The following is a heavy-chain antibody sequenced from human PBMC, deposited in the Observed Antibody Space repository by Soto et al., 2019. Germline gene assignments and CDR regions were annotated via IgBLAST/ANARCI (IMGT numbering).Heavy chain of an antibody. D-gene: IGHD3-22*01. Sequence: SVKASCKASGGTFGSDAITWVRQAPGQGLEWVGRIIPIFGTTNYAQNLQGRVTISADKSTLTSYMELHSLTSDDTALYYCARDRTDSGYYTNWLDPWGQGTQVTVSS. CDR1: GGTFGSDA. CDR3: ARDRTDSGYYTNWLDP. CDR2: IIPIFGTT. V-gene: IGHV1-69*06. J-gene: IGHJ5*02.